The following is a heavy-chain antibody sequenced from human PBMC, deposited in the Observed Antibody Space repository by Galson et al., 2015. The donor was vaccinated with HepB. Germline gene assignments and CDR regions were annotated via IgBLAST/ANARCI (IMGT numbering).Heavy chain of an antibody. Sequence: SCKASGGSFSNYDITWVRQAPGQGLEWVGGIVPIFERTNYAQKFQGRVTITADESTSTAYMELSSLRSEDTAVYYCARERNGGKATTFHYWGQGTLVIVSS. J-gene: IGHJ4*02. D-gene: IGHD4-23*01. CDR2: IVPIFERT. V-gene: IGHV1-69*01. CDR3: ARERNGGKATTFHY. CDR1: GGSFSNYD.